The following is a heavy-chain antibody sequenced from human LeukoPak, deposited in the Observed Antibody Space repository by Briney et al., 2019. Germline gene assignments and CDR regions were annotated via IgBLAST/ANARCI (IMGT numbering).Heavy chain of an antibody. D-gene: IGHD2-2*02. CDR2: IHTSGSI. Sequence: SETLSLTCTVSGGSISSYYWSWIRQPAGKGLEWIGRIHTSGSINYNPSLKSRVTMSVDTSKNQFSLKLSSVTAADTAVYYCARVAAEVVGVPGAIGFGWLRRDYYYMDVWGKGTTVTVSS. CDR3: ARVAAEVVGVPGAIGFGWLRRDYYYMDV. CDR1: GGSISSYY. V-gene: IGHV4-4*07. J-gene: IGHJ6*03.